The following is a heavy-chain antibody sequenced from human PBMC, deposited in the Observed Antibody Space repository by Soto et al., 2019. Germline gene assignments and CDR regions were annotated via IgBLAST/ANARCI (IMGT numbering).Heavy chain of an antibody. CDR1: GGSISSGGYF. J-gene: IGHJ6*02. CDR2: IYYSGST. CDR3: AREGAAPYYYYGMDV. V-gene: IGHV4-31*03. D-gene: IGHD6-6*01. Sequence: PSETLSLTCTVSGGSISSGGYFWSWIRQHPGKCLEWIGFIYYSGSTYYNPSLKSRVTISVDTSKNQFSLKLSSVTAADTAVYYCAREGAAPYYYYGMDVWGQGTTVTVSS.